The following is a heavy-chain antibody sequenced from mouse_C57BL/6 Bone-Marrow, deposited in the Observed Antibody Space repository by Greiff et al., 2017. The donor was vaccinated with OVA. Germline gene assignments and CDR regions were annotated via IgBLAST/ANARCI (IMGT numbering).Heavy chain of an antibody. CDR1: GYTFTSYW. CDR3: ARKLRNYGSSSFAY. Sequence: VQLQQPGAELVKPGASVKLSCKASGYTFTSYWMHWVKQRPGQGLEWIGMIHPNSGSTNYNEKFKSKATLTVDKSSSTAYMQLSRQTSEDSAVYDCARKLRNYGSSSFAYWGQGTLVTVSA. V-gene: IGHV1-64*01. J-gene: IGHJ3*01. CDR2: IHPNSGST. D-gene: IGHD1-1*01.